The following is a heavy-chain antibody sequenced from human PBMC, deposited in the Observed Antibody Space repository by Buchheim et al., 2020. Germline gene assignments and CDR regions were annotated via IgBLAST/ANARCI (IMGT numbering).Heavy chain of an antibody. J-gene: IGHJ6*02. CDR3: ARDLTVSKVRELYGMDV. D-gene: IGHD4-17*01. CDR1: GYTFTSYY. Sequence: QVQLVQSGAEVKKPGASVKVSCTASGYTFTSYYMHWVRQAPGQGLEWMGIINPSGGSTSYAQKFQGRVTMTRDTSKSTVYMELSSLRSEDTAVYYCARDLTVSKVRELYGMDVWGQGTT. CDR2: INPSGGST. V-gene: IGHV1-46*01.